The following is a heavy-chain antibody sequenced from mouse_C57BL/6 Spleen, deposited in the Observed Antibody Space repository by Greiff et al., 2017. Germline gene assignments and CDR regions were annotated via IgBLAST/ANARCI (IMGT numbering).Heavy chain of an antibody. CDR2: IDPSDSYT. V-gene: IGHV1-69*01. CDR1: GYTFTSYW. J-gene: IGHJ2*01. D-gene: IGHD1-1*01. Sequence: QVQLQQPGAELVMPGASVKLSCKASGYTFTSYWMHWVKQRPGQGLEWIGEIDPSDSYTNYNQKFKGKSTLTVDKSSSTAYMQLSSLRSEDSAVYYCVRGDYYGISYGYWGQSATLTESS. CDR3: VRGDYYGISYGY.